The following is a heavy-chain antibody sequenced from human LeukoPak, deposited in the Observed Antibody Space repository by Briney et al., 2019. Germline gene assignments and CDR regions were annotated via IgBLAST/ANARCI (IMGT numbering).Heavy chain of an antibody. J-gene: IGHJ4*02. Sequence: SETLSLTCTVSGDSISSYYWSWIRQPPGKGLEWIGYIYYSGRTNYNPSLRSRVTISVDTSKNQFSLNLRSVTAADTAVYYCARDVSSTSTLDYWGQGTLVSVSS. CDR1: GDSISSYY. CDR3: ARDVSSTSTLDY. D-gene: IGHD2-2*01. CDR2: IYYSGRT. V-gene: IGHV4-59*01.